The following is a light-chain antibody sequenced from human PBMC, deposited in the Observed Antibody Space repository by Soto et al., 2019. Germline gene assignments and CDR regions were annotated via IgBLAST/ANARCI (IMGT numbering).Light chain of an antibody. CDR1: QSVITN. Sequence: EIVMPQSPGTLSVSPGGRAALSCRASQSVITNLAWYQQKPGQAPRLLIFDASTRATGIPARFSGSGSGTEFTLTISSLQSADVAVYYCQQYYTWPRGSFGQGTKVEV. J-gene: IGKJ1*01. CDR2: DAS. V-gene: IGKV3-15*01. CDR3: QQYYTWPRGS.